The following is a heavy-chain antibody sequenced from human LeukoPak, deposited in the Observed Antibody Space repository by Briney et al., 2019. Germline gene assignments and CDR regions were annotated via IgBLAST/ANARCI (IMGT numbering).Heavy chain of an antibody. CDR2: ISGSADNT. J-gene: IGHJ4*02. CDR1: GFTLSSYA. Sequence: GGSLRLSCTASGFTLSSYAMNWVRQAPGEGLEWVSTISGSADNTNYAEAVKGRFTISRDNSKNTMYLQMNSLRAEDTALYYCAKDSKPLTYYYDSSGGSDYWGQGTLVTVSS. D-gene: IGHD3-22*01. CDR3: AKDSKPLTYYYDSSGGSDY. V-gene: IGHV3-23*01.